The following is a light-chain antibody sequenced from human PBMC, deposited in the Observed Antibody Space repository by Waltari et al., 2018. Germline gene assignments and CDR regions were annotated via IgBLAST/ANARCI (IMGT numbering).Light chain of an antibody. V-gene: IGKV4-1*01. J-gene: IGKJ3*01. CDR3: QQYYSTPFT. CDR1: LSILHSSENKNY. Sequence: DIVMTQSPDSLSVSLGERATINCKSSLSILHSSENKNYLGWYQQKSGQSPKLLIYGASTRESGVPDRFSGSGSGTDFTLTIISLQAEDVAVYYCQQYYSTPFTFGPGTKVDIK. CDR2: GAS.